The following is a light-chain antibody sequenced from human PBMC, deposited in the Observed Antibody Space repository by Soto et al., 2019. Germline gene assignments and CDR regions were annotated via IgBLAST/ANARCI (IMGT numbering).Light chain of an antibody. V-gene: IGKV2-30*01. Sequence: DVLMTQSPLSLPVTLGQPASISCRSSQSLVSSDGNTYLNWYQQRPGQSPRRLIYKVSNRDSGVPDRFSGSGSGTDFTLKISRVEAADVGVYYCLQGSHWPWTFGQGTKVEI. J-gene: IGKJ1*01. CDR2: KVS. CDR1: QSLVSSDGNTY. CDR3: LQGSHWPWT.